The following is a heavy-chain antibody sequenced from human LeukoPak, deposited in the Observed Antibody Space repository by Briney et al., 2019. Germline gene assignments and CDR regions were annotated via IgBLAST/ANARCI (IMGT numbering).Heavy chain of an antibody. CDR3: ARDASSSWSPMAPYDY. CDR1: GGTFSSYA. V-gene: IGHV1-69*04. J-gene: IGHJ4*02. D-gene: IGHD6-13*01. Sequence: GSSVKVSCKASGGTFSSYAISWVRQAPGQGLEWMGRIIPILGIANYAQKFQGRVTITADKSTSTAYMELSSLRSEDTAVYYCARDASSSWSPMAPYDYWGQGTLVTVSS. CDR2: IIPILGIA.